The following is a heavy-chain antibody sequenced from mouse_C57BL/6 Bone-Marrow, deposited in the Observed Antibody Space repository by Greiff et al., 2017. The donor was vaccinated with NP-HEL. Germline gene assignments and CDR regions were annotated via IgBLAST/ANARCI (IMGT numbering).Heavy chain of an antibody. J-gene: IGHJ1*03. D-gene: IGHD2-1*01. Sequence: QVQLKESGAELARPGASVKLSCKASGYTFTSYGISWVKQRTGQGLEWIGEIYPRSGNTYYNEKFKGKATLTADKSSSTAYMELRSLTSEDSAVYFDARYYYDNIYCYFDVWGTGTTVTVSS. CDR3: ARYYYDNIYCYFDV. CDR2: IYPRSGNT. V-gene: IGHV1-81*01. CDR1: GYTFTSYG.